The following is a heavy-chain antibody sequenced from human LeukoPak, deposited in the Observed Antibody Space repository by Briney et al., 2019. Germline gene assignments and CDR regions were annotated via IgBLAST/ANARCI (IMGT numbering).Heavy chain of an antibody. Sequence: GGSLRLSCAASGFTFSSYPMTWVRQAPGKGPEWVSFISDSGGITYYADPVKGRFTISRDNSKNTLYLQMNSLRAEDTAVYYCAKNTRYSGYYDCWGQGTLVAVSS. CDR2: ISDSGGIT. J-gene: IGHJ4*02. CDR3: AKNTRYSGYYDC. D-gene: IGHD5-12*01. V-gene: IGHV3-23*01. CDR1: GFTFSSYP.